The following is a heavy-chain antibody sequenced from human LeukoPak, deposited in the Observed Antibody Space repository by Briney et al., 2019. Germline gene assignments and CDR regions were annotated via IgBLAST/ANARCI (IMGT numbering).Heavy chain of an antibody. CDR1: VYTFTSYG. J-gene: IGHJ3*02. CDR2: ISAYNGNT. D-gene: IGHD1-26*01. CDR3: AREVGAPASDAFDI. Sequence: ASVKVSCKASVYTFTSYGISWVRQAPGQGLEWMGWISAYNGNTNYAQKLQGRVTMTTDTSTSTAYMELRSLRSDDTAVYYCAREVGAPASDAFDIWGQGTMVTVSS. V-gene: IGHV1-18*01.